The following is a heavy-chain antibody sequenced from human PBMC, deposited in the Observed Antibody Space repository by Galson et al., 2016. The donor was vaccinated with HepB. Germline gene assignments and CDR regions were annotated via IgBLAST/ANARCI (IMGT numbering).Heavy chain of an antibody. D-gene: IGHD6-13*01. J-gene: IGHJ4*02. CDR1: GFTFSRYA. CDR3: AKDYSSSSWFFRTFDS. V-gene: IGHV3-23*01. Sequence: SLRLSCAASGFTFSRYAMTWVRQAPGKGLEWVSTIGGSGDSAYYADSVKGRFPTARDNSKNTLNLQMNNLRADDTAVYYCAKDYSSSSWFFRTFDSWGQGTLVTVSS. CDR2: IGGSGDSA.